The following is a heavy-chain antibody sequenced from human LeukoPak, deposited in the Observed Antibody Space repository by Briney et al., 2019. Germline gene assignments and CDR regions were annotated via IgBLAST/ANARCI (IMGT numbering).Heavy chain of an antibody. D-gene: IGHD3-3*01. CDR1: GFTFSSYS. Sequence: PGGSLRLSCAAPGFTFSSYSMNWVRQAPGKGLEWVSSISSSSSYIYYADSVKGRFTISRDNAKNSLYLQMNSLRAEDTAVYYCARGYDSLYYYYMDVWGKGTTVTVSS. CDR2: ISSSSSYI. J-gene: IGHJ6*03. V-gene: IGHV3-21*01. CDR3: ARGYDSLYYYYMDV.